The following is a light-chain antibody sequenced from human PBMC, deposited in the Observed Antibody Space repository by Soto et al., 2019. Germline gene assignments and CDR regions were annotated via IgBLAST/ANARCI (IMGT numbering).Light chain of an antibody. V-gene: IGLV1-44*01. CDR2: TNN. J-gene: IGLJ1*01. CDR1: NSNIGTNT. CDR3: AAWDDSLGAYV. Sequence: QSVLTQPPSASATPGQRVTISCSGSNSNIGTNTVNWYQQLPGTAPRLLIYTNNQRPSGVPQRFSGSKTGTSASLAIGGLQSEDAADYYCAAWDDSLGAYVFGIGTKLT.